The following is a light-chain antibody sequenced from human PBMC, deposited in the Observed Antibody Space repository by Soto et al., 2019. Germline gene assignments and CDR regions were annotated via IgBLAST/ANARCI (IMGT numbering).Light chain of an antibody. J-gene: IGKJ1*01. Sequence: EIVMTQSPATLSVSPGERATLSCRASQSVTTNLAWYQQKPGQAPRLLIYGASTRATGIPARFSGSGSGTEFTLTTSRLQSDDFAVYYCQQYTNRPPWTFGQGTRVDFK. CDR2: GAS. CDR1: QSVTTN. V-gene: IGKV3-15*01. CDR3: QQYTNRPPWT.